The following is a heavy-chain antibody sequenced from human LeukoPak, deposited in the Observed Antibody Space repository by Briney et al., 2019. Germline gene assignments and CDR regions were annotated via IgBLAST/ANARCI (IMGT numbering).Heavy chain of an antibody. D-gene: IGHD6-13*01. CDR1: GFTFSSYG. Sequence: PGGSLRLSCAASGFTFSSYGMHWVRQAPGKGLEWVAVIWYDGSNKYYADSVKGRFTISRDNSKNTLYLQMNSLRAEDTAVYYCARDLSFAQQLETTDAFDIWGQGTMVTVSS. V-gene: IGHV3-33*01. CDR2: IWYDGSNK. CDR3: ARDLSFAQQLETTDAFDI. J-gene: IGHJ3*02.